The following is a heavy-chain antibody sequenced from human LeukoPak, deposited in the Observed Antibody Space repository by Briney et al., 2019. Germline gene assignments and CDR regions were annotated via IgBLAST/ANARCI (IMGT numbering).Heavy chain of an antibody. D-gene: IGHD6-13*01. J-gene: IGHJ4*02. CDR2: INAGNGNT. V-gene: IGHV1-3*01. CDR1: GYTFTTYA. Sequence: ASVKVSCKASGYTFTTYAMHWVRQAPGQRLEWMGWINAGNGNTKYSQKFQARVTITRDTSASTAYMELSSLRSEDTAVYYCARDPIGSRWPYYFDYWGQGTRVTVSS. CDR3: ARDPIGSRWPYYFDY.